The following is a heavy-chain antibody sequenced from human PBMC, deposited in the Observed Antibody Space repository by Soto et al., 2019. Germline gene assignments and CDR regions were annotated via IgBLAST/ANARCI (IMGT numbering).Heavy chain of an antibody. D-gene: IGHD3-10*01. J-gene: IGHJ4*02. Sequence: SETLSLTCTVSGGSISYYHWSWIRQPAGKGLEWIGRIYSSGSTNYNPLLKSRVTMSVDTSKNHFSLRLSSVTAADTAVYYCARARFGETLLFDDWGQGTLVSVSS. V-gene: IGHV4-4*07. CDR3: ARARFGETLLFDD. CDR2: IYSSGST. CDR1: GGSISYYH.